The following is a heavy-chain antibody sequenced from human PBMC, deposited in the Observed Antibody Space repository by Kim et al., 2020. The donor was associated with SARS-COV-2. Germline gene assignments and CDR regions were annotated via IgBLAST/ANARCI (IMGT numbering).Heavy chain of an antibody. Sequence: SETLSLTCTVSGGSVSSGSYYWSWIRQPPGKGLEWIGYFYYSGSTNYNSSLKSRVTISVDTSKTQFSLKLSSVTAADTAVYYCASVRRINYYDSSGYFGLDAFDIWGPGTMGTVSS. J-gene: IGHJ3*02. CDR3: ASVRRINYYDSSGYFGLDAFDI. CDR1: GGSVSSGSYY. CDR2: FYYSGST. V-gene: IGHV4-61*01. D-gene: IGHD3-22*01.